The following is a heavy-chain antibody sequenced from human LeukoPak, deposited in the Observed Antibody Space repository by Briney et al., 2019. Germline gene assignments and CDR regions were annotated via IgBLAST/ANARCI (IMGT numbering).Heavy chain of an antibody. CDR2: IKQDGSEK. CDR3: AREPYGTVSCDY. Sequence: PGGSLRLSCAASGFTFSTYSMSWVRQAPGKGLEWVANIKQDGSEKYYVDSVKGRFTISRDNAKNSLYLQMNSLRAEDTAVYYSAREPYGTVSCDYWGQGTLVTVSS. D-gene: IGHD3-10*01. V-gene: IGHV3-7*01. J-gene: IGHJ4*02. CDR1: GFTFSTYS.